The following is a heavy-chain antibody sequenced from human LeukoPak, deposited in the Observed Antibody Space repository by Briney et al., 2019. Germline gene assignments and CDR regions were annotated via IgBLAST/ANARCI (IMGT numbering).Heavy chain of an antibody. CDR3: ARGGARSSSYYYYGMDV. CDR2: IDSSSSTI. Sequence: GGSLRLSCAAAGFDFSTYSMHWVRRAPGRGLEWLSYIDSSSSTIYYADSVKGRFTISRDNAKNSLYLQMNSLRAEDTAVFYCARGGARSSSYYYYGMDVWGLGTTVTVSS. CDR1: GFDFSTYS. J-gene: IGHJ6*02. V-gene: IGHV3-48*01. D-gene: IGHD6-13*01.